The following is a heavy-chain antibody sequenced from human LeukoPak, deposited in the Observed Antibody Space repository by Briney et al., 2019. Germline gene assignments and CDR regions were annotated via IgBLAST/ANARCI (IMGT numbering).Heavy chain of an antibody. CDR3: ARDLDYSGSYYEHDY. CDR2: ISYDGSNK. Sequence: PGRSLRLSCAASGFTFSSYAMHWVRQAPGKGLEWVAVISYDGSNKYYADSVKGRFTISRDNAKNSLYLQMNSLRAEDTAVYYCARDLDYSGSYYEHDYWGQGTLVTVSS. CDR1: GFTFSSYA. D-gene: IGHD1-26*01. V-gene: IGHV3-30*04. J-gene: IGHJ4*02.